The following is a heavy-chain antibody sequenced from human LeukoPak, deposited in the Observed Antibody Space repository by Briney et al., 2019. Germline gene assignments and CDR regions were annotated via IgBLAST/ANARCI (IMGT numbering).Heavy chain of an antibody. Sequence: APVKVSCKASGYTFTGYYMHWVRQAPGQGLEWMGWINPNSGGTNYAQKFQGRVTMTRDTSISTAYMELSRLRSDDTAVYYCARASGWYLIGSNWFDPWGQGTLVTVSS. V-gene: IGHV1-2*02. CDR3: ARASGWYLIGSNWFDP. J-gene: IGHJ5*02. CDR1: GYTFTGYY. CDR2: INPNSGGT. D-gene: IGHD6-19*01.